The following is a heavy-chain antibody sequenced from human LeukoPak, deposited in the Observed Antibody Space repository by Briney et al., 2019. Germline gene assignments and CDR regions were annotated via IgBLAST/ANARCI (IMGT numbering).Heavy chain of an antibody. CDR1: GGSISSGGFY. CDR2: IYYSETT. D-gene: IGHD5/OR15-5a*01. V-gene: IGHV4-31*03. J-gene: IGHJ5*02. CDR3: ARDLRRAQNWFDP. Sequence: SETLSLTCTVSGGSISSGGFYWSWIRQHPGKGLEWIGCIYYSETTYYNPSLKSRVTISVDTSKNHFSLRLSSVTVADTAVYYCARDLRRAQNWFDPWGQGTLVTVSS.